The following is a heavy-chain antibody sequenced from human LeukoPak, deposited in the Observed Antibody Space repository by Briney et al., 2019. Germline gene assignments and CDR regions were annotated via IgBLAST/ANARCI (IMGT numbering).Heavy chain of an antibody. CDR1: GFTFSSYA. Sequence: SGGSLRLSCAASGFTFSSYATSWVRQAPGKGLEWVSAISGSGGSTYYADSVKGRFTISRDNSKNTLYLQMNSLRAEDTAVYYCANPRWIQLWLLFDYWGQGTLVTVSS. CDR2: ISGSGGST. CDR3: ANPRWIQLWLLFDY. D-gene: IGHD5-18*01. V-gene: IGHV3-23*01. J-gene: IGHJ4*02.